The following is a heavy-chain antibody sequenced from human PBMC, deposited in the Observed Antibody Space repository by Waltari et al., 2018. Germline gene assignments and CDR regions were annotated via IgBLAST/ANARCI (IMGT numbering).Heavy chain of an antibody. J-gene: IGHJ3*02. Sequence: EVQLVESGGGLVQPGGSLRLCCAASGFTLSSYWMSWVRQAPGKGPEWVANIKKDGSEEYYVDSVRGRFTISRDNAKNSLYLQMNSLRPEDTAVYYCARDQWFAFDIWGQGTMVTVSS. CDR2: IKKDGSEE. CDR1: GFTLSSYW. D-gene: IGHD3-22*01. CDR3: ARDQWFAFDI. V-gene: IGHV3-7*01.